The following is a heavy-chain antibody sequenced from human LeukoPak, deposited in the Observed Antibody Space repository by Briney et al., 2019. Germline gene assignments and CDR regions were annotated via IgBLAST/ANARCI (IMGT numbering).Heavy chain of an antibody. CDR3: ARINYRPIIKFFDF. V-gene: IGHV1-2*02. CDR1: GYTFTGYY. D-gene: IGHD4-11*01. Sequence: ASLKVSCKASGYTFTGYYMHWVRQAPGQGLEWMGWINPNSGGTNYAQKFQGRVTMTRDTSISTAYMELSSLRSEDTAMYYCARINYRPIIKFFDFWGQGTLVTVSS. J-gene: IGHJ4*02. CDR2: INPNSGGT.